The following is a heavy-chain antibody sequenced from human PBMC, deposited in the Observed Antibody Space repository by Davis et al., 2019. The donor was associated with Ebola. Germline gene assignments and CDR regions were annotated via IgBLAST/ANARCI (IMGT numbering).Heavy chain of an antibody. J-gene: IGHJ4*02. CDR3: ARDFLRGEDY. CDR1: GGTFSSYA. V-gene: IGHV1-69*05. CDR2: IIPIFGTA. Sequence: SVKVSCKASGGTFSSYAISWVRQAPGQGLEWMGGIIPIFGTANYAQKFQGRVTITRDTSASTAYMELSSLRSEDTAVYYCARDFLRGEDYWGQGTLVTVSS. D-gene: IGHD3-10*01.